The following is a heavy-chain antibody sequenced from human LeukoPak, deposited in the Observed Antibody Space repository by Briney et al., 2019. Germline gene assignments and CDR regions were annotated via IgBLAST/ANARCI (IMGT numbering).Heavy chain of an antibody. CDR3: ARDRGGYCSGGSCYYFDY. CDR2: INPNSGGT. Sequence: GASVKVSCKASGYTFTSYYMHWVRQAPGQGLEWMGWINPNSGGTNYAQKFQGRVTMTRDTSISTAYMELSRLRSDDTAVYYCARDRGGYCSGGSCYYFDYWGQGTLVTVSS. J-gene: IGHJ4*02. D-gene: IGHD2-15*01. V-gene: IGHV1-2*02. CDR1: GYTFTSYY.